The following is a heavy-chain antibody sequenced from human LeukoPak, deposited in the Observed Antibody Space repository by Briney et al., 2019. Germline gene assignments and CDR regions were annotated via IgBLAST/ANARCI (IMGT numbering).Heavy chain of an antibody. CDR3: AKDRVDGSGSQFDS. D-gene: IGHD3-10*01. CDR1: VFTFSSYG. CDR2: IEFHGRTE. Sequence: AGGSLRLSCAASVFTFSSYGMHWVRQAPGKGLEWVAFIEFHGRTEYYADSVKGRFTISRDNAMDTLYLQMNSLRADDTAVYYCAKDRVDGSGSQFDSWGQGSLVIVSS. V-gene: IGHV3-30*02. J-gene: IGHJ4*02.